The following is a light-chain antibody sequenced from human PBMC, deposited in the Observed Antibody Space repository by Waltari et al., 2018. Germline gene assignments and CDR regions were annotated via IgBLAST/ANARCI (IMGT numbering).Light chain of an antibody. CDR1: QTISGW. V-gene: IGKV1-5*03. CDR2: QAS. Sequence: DIQLTQSPSTLSASVGDRVTITCRASQTISGWLAWYQQQPGKAPKLLIFQASNLESGVPSRFSGSGSGTDFTLTISSLQPDDFATYYCQQYNICSPYTFGQGTRLEI. J-gene: IGKJ2*01. CDR3: QQYNICSPYT.